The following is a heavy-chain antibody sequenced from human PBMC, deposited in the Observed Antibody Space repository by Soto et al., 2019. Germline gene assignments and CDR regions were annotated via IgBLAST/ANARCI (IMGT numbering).Heavy chain of an antibody. V-gene: IGHV2-26*02. CDR2: IFSNDET. Sequence: SGPTLVNPTETLTLTFTVSGFSLSRSDVCVICIRQPPGKALEWLAHIFSNDETVYSAPLKSRLTIIKDTSKSQVVLIMTNMDPVDTATYYCARISRYGYDFDYWGQGTLVTVSS. J-gene: IGHJ4*02. CDR1: GFSLSRSDVC. D-gene: IGHD5-12*01. CDR3: ARISRYGYDFDY.